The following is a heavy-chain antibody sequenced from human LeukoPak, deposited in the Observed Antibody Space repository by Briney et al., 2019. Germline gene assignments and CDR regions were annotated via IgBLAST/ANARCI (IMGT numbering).Heavy chain of an antibody. J-gene: IGHJ6*02. CDR3: ARDGTHAYGMDV. CDR1: GGSVSSGSYY. CDR2: IYYSGST. D-gene: IGHD1-26*01. V-gene: IGHV4-61*01. Sequence: SETLSLTCTVSGGSVSSGSYYWSWIRQPPGKGLEWIGYIYYSGSTNYNPSLKSRVTISVDTSKNQFSLKLSSVTAADTAVYYCARDGTHAYGMDVWGQGTTVTVSS.